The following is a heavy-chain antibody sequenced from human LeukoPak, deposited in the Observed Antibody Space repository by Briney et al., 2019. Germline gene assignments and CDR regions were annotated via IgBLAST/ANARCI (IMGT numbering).Heavy chain of an antibody. V-gene: IGHV3-21*01. D-gene: IGHD3-3*01. J-gene: IGHJ4*02. CDR3: ARERNFYYFDY. CDR2: NTGDCNYI. Sequence: GGSLRLSCAASGFTFNDYTMTWVRQAPGKGLEWVSCNTGDCNYIYYADSLKSRFTISRDNAKNSLFLELNSLRGEDTAVYYCARERNFYYFDYWGQGALVTVSS. CDR1: GFTFNDYT.